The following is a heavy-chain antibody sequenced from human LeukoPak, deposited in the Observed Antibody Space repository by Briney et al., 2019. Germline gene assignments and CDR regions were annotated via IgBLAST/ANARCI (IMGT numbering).Heavy chain of an antibody. D-gene: IGHD1-26*01. J-gene: IGHJ4*02. Sequence: GGSLRLSCAASGFTFSRYWMNWVRQAPGKGLEWVSVVSSGGDTYYADSVRGRFVISRDHSKNTLYLQMNGLRAEDTAVYYCTRGVWDWGQGTLVTVSS. V-gene: IGHV3-53*01. CDR3: TRGVWD. CDR2: VSSGGDT. CDR1: GFTFSRYW.